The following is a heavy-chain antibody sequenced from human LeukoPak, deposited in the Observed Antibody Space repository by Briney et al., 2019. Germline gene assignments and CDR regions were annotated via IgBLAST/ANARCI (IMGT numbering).Heavy chain of an antibody. Sequence: PGRSLRLSCEASGLTLSNFGMHWVRQAPGKGLEWVAIISYDGSTKYYADSVKGRFSISRDNSKNTLYLQMNSLRVEDTAVYYCATPPTAYTSGSLGYWGQGTLVTVSS. D-gene: IGHD3-22*01. CDR3: ATPPTAYTSGSLGY. CDR2: ISYDGSTK. V-gene: IGHV3-30*03. CDR1: GLTLSNFG. J-gene: IGHJ4*02.